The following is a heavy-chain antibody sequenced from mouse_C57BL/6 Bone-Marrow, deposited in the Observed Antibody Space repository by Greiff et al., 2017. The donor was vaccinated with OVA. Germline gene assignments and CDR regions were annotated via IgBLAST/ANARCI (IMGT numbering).Heavy chain of an antibody. CDR1: GYTFTSYW. V-gene: IGHV1-59*01. CDR2: IDPSDSYT. Sequence: VQLQQPGAELVRPGTSVKLSCKASGYTFTSYWMHWVKQRPGQGLEWIGVIDPSDSYTNYNQKFKGKATLTVDTSSSTAYMQLSSLTSEDSAVYYCAALGSSVGAMDYWGQGTSVTVSS. CDR3: AALGSSVGAMDY. D-gene: IGHD3-1*01. J-gene: IGHJ4*01.